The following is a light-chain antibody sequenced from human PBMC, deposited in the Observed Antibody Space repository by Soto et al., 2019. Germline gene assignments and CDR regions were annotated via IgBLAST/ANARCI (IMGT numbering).Light chain of an antibody. V-gene: IGKV3D-20*02. CDR1: QTVSGSY. J-gene: IGKJ3*01. Sequence: VLTQSPGTLSLSPGERATLSCRASQTVSGSYVAWYQQKPGQTPRLLMYDASNRATGIPARVSGSGSGTDFTLTISSLEPEDFAVYYCQHRGNWPSTFGPGTKVDIK. CDR3: QHRGNWPST. CDR2: DAS.